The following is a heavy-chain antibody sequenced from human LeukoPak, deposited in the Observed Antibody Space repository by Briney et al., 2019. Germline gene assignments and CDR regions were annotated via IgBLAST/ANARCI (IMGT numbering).Heavy chain of an antibody. V-gene: IGHV3-23*01. CDR2: ISGSGGST. J-gene: IGHJ3*02. CDR1: GFTFSSYA. D-gene: IGHD1-14*01. CDR3: ARDRFPEGNDALDI. Sequence: PGGSLRLSCAASGFTFSSYAMSWVRQAPGKGLEWVSAISGSGGSTYYADSVKGRFTISRDNSKNTLYLQMNSLRAEDTALYYCARDRFPEGNDALDIWGQGTMVTVSS.